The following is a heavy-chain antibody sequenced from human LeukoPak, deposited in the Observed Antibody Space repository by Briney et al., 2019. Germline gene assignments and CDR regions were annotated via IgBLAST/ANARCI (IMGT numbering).Heavy chain of an antibody. J-gene: IGHJ3*02. V-gene: IGHV1-24*01. D-gene: IGHD2-15*01. CDR3: ATDSPTRDTVVVVTATPAAFDI. CDR2: FDPEDGET. CDR1: GYTLTELS. Sequence: ASVKVSCKVSGYTLTELSMHWVRQAPGKGLEWMGGFDPEDGETIYAQRFQGRVTMTEDTSTDTVYMELSSLRSEDTAVYYCATDSPTRDTVVVVTATPAAFDIWGQGTMVTVSS.